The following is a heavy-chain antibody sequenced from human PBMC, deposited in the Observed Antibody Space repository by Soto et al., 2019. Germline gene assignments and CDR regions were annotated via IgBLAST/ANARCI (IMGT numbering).Heavy chain of an antibody. J-gene: IGHJ4*02. CDR2: IYYSGTT. CDR1: GGSVSVTSHY. CDR3: ARNSYNYGSLED. Sequence: TLSLTCTVSGGSVSVTSHYWGWIRQPPGQGLQWIASIYYSGTTYYNPSLKSRPTISIDTSKNQFSLRLTSVTAEDTAFYYCARNSYNYGSLEDWGRGTLVTVSS. D-gene: IGHD5-18*01. V-gene: IGHV4-39*01.